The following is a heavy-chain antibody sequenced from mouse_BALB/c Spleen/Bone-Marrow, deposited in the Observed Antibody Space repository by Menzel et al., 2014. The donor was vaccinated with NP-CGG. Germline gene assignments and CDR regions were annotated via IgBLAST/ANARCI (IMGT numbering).Heavy chain of an antibody. J-gene: IGHJ3*01. CDR2: INPSNGGT. D-gene: IGHD2-13*01. Sequence: QVQLQQPGAELVKPGASVKLSCKASGYTFXSYYMSWVKQRPGQGLEWIGAINPSNGGTNFNEKFKSKASLTVDKSSSTAYMQLSSLTSEDSAVYYCTREGDSPFAYWGQGTLVTVSA. CDR1: GYTFXSYY. CDR3: TREGDSPFAY. V-gene: IGHV1S81*02.